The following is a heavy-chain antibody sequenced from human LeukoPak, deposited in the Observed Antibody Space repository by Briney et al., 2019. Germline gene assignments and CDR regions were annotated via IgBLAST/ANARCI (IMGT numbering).Heavy chain of an antibody. CDR2: LHYSAYI. CDR3: VRLGRPDSSSGYFDF. Sequence: ASETLSLTCTVSGDSISSSNYYWGWIRQPPGKGLEWVGSLHYSAYIYYNPSLKSRVTISVDTSKNQVSLRLTSATAADTAFYYCVRLGRPDSSSGYFDFWGQGILVTVSS. J-gene: IGHJ4*02. CDR1: GDSISSSNYY. V-gene: IGHV4-39*01. D-gene: IGHD2-15*01.